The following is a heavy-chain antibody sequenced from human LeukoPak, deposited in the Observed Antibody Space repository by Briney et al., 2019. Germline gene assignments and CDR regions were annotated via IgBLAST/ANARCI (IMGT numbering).Heavy chain of an antibody. CDR2: IIPILGTA. D-gene: IGHD2-2*01. Sequence: GASVKVSCKASGGTFSSYAISWVRQAPGQGLEWMGGIIPILGTANYAQKFQGRVTITADESTSTAYMELSSLRSEDTAVYYCARLPAANGDYFDYWGQGTLVTVSS. CDR3: ARLPAANGDYFDY. CDR1: GGTFSSYA. J-gene: IGHJ4*02. V-gene: IGHV1-69*13.